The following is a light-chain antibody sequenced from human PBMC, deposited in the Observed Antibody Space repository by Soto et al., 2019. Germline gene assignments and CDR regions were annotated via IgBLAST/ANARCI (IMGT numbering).Light chain of an antibody. Sequence: QSVLTQPPSVSAAPGQKVTISCSGSSSNIGNNYVSWYQQLPGTAPKLLIYDNNKRPSGIPVRFSGSKSGTSATLGITGLQTGDEADYYCGTWDSRLSAYVFGTGTKVTVL. J-gene: IGLJ1*01. V-gene: IGLV1-51*01. CDR1: SSNIGNNY. CDR3: GTWDSRLSAYV. CDR2: DNN.